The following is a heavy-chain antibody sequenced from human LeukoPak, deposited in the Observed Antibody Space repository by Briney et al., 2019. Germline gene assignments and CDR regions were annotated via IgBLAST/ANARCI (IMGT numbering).Heavy chain of an antibody. CDR3: ARGGGDSSGYYYAD. Sequence: SETLSLTCAVYGGSFSGYYWSWIRQPPGKGLEWIGEINHSGSTNYNPSLKSRVTISVDTSKNQFSLKLSSVTAADTAVYFCARGGGDSSGYYYADWGQGTPVTVSS. D-gene: IGHD3-22*01. V-gene: IGHV4-34*01. J-gene: IGHJ4*02. CDR2: INHSGST. CDR1: GGSFSGYY.